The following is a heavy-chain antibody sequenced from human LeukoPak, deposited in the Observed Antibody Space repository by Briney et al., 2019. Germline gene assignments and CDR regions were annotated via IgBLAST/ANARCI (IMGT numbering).Heavy chain of an antibody. CDR3: ARAGSGYLVDY. J-gene: IGHJ4*02. Sequence: PSETLSLTCAVYGGSFSGYYWSWIRQPPGKGLEWIGEINHSGSTNYSPSLKSRLTISLDTSKNQLSLKLSSVTAADTAVYYCARAGSGYLVDYWGQGTLVTVSS. D-gene: IGHD5-12*01. CDR1: GGSFSGYY. V-gene: IGHV4-34*09. CDR2: INHSGST.